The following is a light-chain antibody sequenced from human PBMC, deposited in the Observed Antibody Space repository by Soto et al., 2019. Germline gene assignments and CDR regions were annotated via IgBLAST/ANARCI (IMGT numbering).Light chain of an antibody. CDR3: QQYDNLPRFT. CDR2: DAS. V-gene: IGKV1-33*01. Sequence: DIQMTQSPSSLSASVGDRVAITCQASQDISNYLNWYQQKPGKAPKLLLYDASNLETGVPSRFSGSGSATDFTFTINSLQPEDIATYYCQQYDNLPRFTFGPGTKVDIK. J-gene: IGKJ3*01. CDR1: QDISNY.